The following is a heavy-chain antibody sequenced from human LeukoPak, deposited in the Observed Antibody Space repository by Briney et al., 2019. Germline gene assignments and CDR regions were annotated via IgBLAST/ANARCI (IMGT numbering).Heavy chain of an antibody. V-gene: IGHV4-38-2*02. CDR1: GYSISSGYY. Sequence: SETLSLTCTVFGYSISSGYYWGWIRQPPGKGPEWIGSIFHSGDTCYNPSLKSRVSISVDTSRNQFSLKLNSVTATDTAVYYCAREXXWSAGSYYSAGHHMDVWGKGPTVTVPS. D-gene: IGHD3-22*01. CDR2: IFHSGDT. J-gene: IGHJ6*03. CDR3: AREXXWSAGSYYSAGHHMDV.